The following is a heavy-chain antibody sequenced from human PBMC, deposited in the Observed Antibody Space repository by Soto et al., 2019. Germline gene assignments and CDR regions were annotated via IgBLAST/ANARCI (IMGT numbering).Heavy chain of an antibody. V-gene: IGHV4-39*02. CDR3: PSSYYHLSAGYRYYESFSFDN. J-gene: IGHJ4*02. CDR2: MLSTGSS. CDR1: GGSISNTSYF. D-gene: IGHD3-9*01. Sequence: PSETLSLTCAVSGGSISNTSYFWGWIRQPPGKGLEWVGNMLSTGSSTYNPSLKGRITISVDTSKNHFSLRLFSMTASDTAVYFCPSSYYHLSAGYRYYESFSFDNWDPETLVTVSS.